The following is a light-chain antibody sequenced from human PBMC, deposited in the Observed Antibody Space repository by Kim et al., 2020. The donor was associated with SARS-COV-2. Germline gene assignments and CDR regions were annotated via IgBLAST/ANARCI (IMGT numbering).Light chain of an antibody. CDR1: SLRSYY. Sequence: VALGQTVSITCQGDSLRSYYETWYQQKPGQAPILVIYGKNNRPSGIPDRFSGSSSGNTASLTITGTQAGDEADYYCNSRDSNDNVVFRCGTQLT. CDR3: NSRDSNDNVV. V-gene: IGLV3-19*01. CDR2: GKN. J-gene: IGLJ2*01.